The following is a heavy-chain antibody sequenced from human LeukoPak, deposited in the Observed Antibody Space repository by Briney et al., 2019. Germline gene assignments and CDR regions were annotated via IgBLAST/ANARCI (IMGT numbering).Heavy chain of an antibody. Sequence: SVKVSCKASAGTFSSYAISWVRQSPGQGLEWLGGLIPIFGTANYAQKFQGSVTITADESTSTAYMERSSLRSEDTAVYYCPRWNGYFDLWGRGTLVTVSS. J-gene: IGHJ2*01. CDR3: PRWNGYFDL. CDR1: AGTFSSYA. D-gene: IGHD1-1*01. CDR2: LIPIFGTA. V-gene: IGHV1-69*13.